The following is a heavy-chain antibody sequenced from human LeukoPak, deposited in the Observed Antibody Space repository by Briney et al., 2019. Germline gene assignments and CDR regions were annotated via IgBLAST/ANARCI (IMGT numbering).Heavy chain of an antibody. V-gene: IGHV3-9*01. J-gene: IGHJ4*02. CDR2: ISWNSGSI. CDR1: GFTFDDYA. D-gene: IGHD3-10*01. Sequence: GGSLRLSCAASGFTFDDYAMHWVRQAPGKGLEWVSGISWNSGSIGYADSVKGRFTISRDNAKNSLYLQMNSLRAEDTALYYCAKGDYYGSGSCYYINWGQGTLVTVSS. CDR3: AKGDYYGSGSCYYIN.